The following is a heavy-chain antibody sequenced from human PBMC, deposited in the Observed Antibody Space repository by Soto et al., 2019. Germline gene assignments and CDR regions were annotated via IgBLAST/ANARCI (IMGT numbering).Heavy chain of an antibody. Sequence: QVQLVQSGAEVKKPGSSVKVSCKASGGTFSSYAISWVRQAPGQGLEWMGGIIPIFGTANYAQKFQGRVTSTADESTSTAYMELSSLRSEDTAVYDCASERVEIFGVVGYFDYWGQGTLVTVSS. CDR3: ASERVEIFGVVGYFDY. D-gene: IGHD3-3*01. V-gene: IGHV1-69*01. CDR1: GGTFSSYA. J-gene: IGHJ4*02. CDR2: IIPIFGTA.